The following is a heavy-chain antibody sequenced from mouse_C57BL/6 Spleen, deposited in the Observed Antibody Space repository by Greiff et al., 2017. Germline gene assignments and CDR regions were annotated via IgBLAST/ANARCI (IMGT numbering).Heavy chain of an antibody. D-gene: IGHD1-1*01. V-gene: IGHV1-69*01. CDR2: IDPSDSYT. J-gene: IGHJ2*01. CDR1: GYTFTSYW. Sequence: QVQLQQPGAELVMPGASVKLSCKASGYTFTSYWMHWVKQRPGKGLEWIGEIDPSDSYTNYNQKFKGKSTLTVDKSSSTAYMQLSSLTSEDSAVSYCARLHYGSSTFDYWGQGTTLTVSS. CDR3: ARLHYGSSTFDY.